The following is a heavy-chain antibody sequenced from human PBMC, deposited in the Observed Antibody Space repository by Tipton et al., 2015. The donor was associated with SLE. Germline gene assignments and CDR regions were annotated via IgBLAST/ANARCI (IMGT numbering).Heavy chain of an antibody. D-gene: IGHD4-17*01. CDR1: GDSISSGSYY. CDR2: IYSSSGTT. CDR3: ARENDYGDYLPDH. V-gene: IGHV4-39*07. Sequence: TLSLTCTVSGDSISSGSYYWSWIRQPPGKGLDLIGNIYSSSGTTYSNPLLQSRVTLSMDTSKNQFSLRLRSVTAADTALYYCARENDYGDYLPDHWGQGILVTVSS. J-gene: IGHJ4*02.